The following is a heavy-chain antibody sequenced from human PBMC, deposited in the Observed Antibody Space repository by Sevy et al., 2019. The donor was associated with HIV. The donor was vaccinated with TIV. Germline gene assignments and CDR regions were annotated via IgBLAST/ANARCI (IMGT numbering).Heavy chain of an antibody. CDR3: AKDQAAYYDFWSGYYPSYYYYGMDV. D-gene: IGHD3-3*01. V-gene: IGHV3-23*01. Sequence: GGSLRLSCAASGFTFSSYAMSWVRQAPRKGLEWVSAISGSGGSTYYADSVKGRFTISRDNSKNTLYLQMNSLRAEDTAVYYCAKDQAAYYDFWSGYYPSYYYYGMDVWGQGTTVTVSS. J-gene: IGHJ6*02. CDR1: GFTFSSYA. CDR2: ISGSGGST.